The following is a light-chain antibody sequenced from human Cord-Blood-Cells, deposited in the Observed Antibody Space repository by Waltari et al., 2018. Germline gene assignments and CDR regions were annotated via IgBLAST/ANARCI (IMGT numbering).Light chain of an antibody. CDR2: EVS. Sequence: QSALTQPPSASGSPGQSVTISCTGTSSDVGGYNYVSWYQQHPGKAPKRMIYEVSKRPSGVPGRFSGSKSGNTASLTVSGLQAEDEADYYCSSYAGSNKVFGGGTKLTVL. CDR3: SSYAGSNKV. CDR1: SSDVGGYNY. V-gene: IGLV2-8*01. J-gene: IGLJ2*01.